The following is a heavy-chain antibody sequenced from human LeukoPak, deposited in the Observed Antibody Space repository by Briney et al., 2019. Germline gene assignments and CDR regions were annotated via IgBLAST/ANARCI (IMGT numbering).Heavy chain of an antibody. J-gene: IGHJ2*01. CDR3: ARTLGPYWYFDL. Sequence: SETLSLTCAVYGGSFSGYYWSWIRQPPGKGLEWIGEINHSGSTNYNPSLKSRVTISVDTSKNQFSLKLSSVTAADTAVYYCARTLGPYWYFDLWGRGTLVTVSS. CDR1: GGSFSGYY. V-gene: IGHV4-34*01. CDR2: INHSGST. D-gene: IGHD7-27*01.